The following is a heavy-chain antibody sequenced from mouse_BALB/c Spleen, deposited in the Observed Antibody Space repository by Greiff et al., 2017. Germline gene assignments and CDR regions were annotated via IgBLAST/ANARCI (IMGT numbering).Heavy chain of an antibody. J-gene: IGHJ4*01. CDR2: IDPANGNT. Sequence: VQLQQSGAELVKPGASVKLSCTASGFNFKDTYMHWVKQRPEQGLEWIGRIDPANGNTKYDPKFQGKATITADTSSNTAYLQLSSLTSEDTAVYFCASSRCYYGSSGYYAMDYWGQGTSVTVSS. CDR3: ASSRCYYGSSGYYAMDY. D-gene: IGHD1-1*01. V-gene: IGHV14-3*02. CDR1: GFNFKDTY.